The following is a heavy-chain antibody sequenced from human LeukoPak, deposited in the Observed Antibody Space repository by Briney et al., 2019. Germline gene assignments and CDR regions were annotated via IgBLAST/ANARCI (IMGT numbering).Heavy chain of an antibody. CDR1: GFTFSSYA. Sequence: GGSLRLSCAASGFTFSSYAMSWVRQAPGKGLEWVSAISGSGGSTYYADSVKGRFTISRDNAKNSLYLQMNSLRAEDTAVYYCARECSITIFGVVPSAFDPWGQGTLVTVSS. J-gene: IGHJ5*02. CDR3: ARECSITIFGVVPSAFDP. D-gene: IGHD3-3*01. CDR2: ISGSGGST. V-gene: IGHV3-23*01.